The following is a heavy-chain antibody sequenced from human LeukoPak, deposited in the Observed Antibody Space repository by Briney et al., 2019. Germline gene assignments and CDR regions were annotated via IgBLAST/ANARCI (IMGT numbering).Heavy chain of an antibody. D-gene: IGHD2-21*01. J-gene: IGHJ5*02. CDR2: FYHGGST. V-gene: IGHV4-38-2*02. CDR1: GYSISSGSY. Sequence: SETLSLTCTVSGYSISSGSYWGWIRQPPGRGLEWSGSFYHGGSTYYNPSLESRVTISADTSKNQFSLKLSSVTAADTAVYYCARHHSPGAVVIASTSNWFDPWGQGTLVSVSS. CDR3: ARHHSPGAVVIASTSNWFDP.